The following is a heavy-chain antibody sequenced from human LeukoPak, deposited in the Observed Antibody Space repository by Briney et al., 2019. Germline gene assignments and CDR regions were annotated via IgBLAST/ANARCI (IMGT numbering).Heavy chain of an antibody. CDR3: ARRRPKERSGYYKLDP. D-gene: IGHD3-3*01. CDR1: GYTFTSYG. Sequence: GASVKVSCKASGYTFTSYGISWVRQAPGQGLEWMGWISAYNGNTNYAQKLQGRVTMTTDTSTSTAYMELRSLRSDDTAVYYCARRRPKERSGYYKLDPWGQGTLVTVSS. V-gene: IGHV1-18*01. J-gene: IGHJ5*02. CDR2: ISAYNGNT.